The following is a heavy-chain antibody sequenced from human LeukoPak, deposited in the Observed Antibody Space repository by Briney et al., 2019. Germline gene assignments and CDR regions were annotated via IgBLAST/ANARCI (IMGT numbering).Heavy chain of an antibody. CDR1: GCTFSGFA. V-gene: IGHV3-23*01. CDR2: ISGSGDNT. D-gene: IGHD2/OR15-2a*01. CDR3: AKMKGHPLQKYYMDV. J-gene: IGHJ6*01. Sequence: GGSLRLSCAASGCTFSGFAMSWVRRTPGKGLEWVSGISGSGDNTLYAASVKGRFTISRDNSKNTLYLEMNSLRAEDTAIYYCAKMKGHPLQKYYMDVWGQGPRSPSRQ.